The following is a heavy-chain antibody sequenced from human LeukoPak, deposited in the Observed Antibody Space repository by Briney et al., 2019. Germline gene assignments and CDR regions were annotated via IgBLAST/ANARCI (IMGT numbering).Heavy chain of an antibody. CDR2: ISYDGTTK. CDR3: ARDGRSDSGSPFYFFDF. J-gene: IGHJ4*02. CDR1: GFNLSSDV. D-gene: IGHD3-10*01. Sequence: PGGSLRLSCAVSGFNLSSDVMHWVRQAPGKGLEWVAVISYDGTTKYYADSVKGRFTISRDIPKNTLDLQMNSVRAEDTAVYYCARDGRSDSGSPFYFFDFWGRGTLVTVSS. V-gene: IGHV3-30*04.